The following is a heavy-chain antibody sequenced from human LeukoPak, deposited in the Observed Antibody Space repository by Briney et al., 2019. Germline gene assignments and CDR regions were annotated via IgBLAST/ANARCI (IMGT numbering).Heavy chain of an antibody. Sequence: GGSLRLSCAASGFTFSSYWMYWVRQVPGKGLVWVSRISGDGSSTSYADSVKGRFTISRDNAKNTLYLQMNSLRAEDTAVYYCARVGSSGWYGDYWGQGTLVTVSS. V-gene: IGHV3-74*01. CDR2: ISGDGSST. D-gene: IGHD6-19*01. CDR3: ARVGSSGWYGDY. J-gene: IGHJ4*02. CDR1: GFTFSSYW.